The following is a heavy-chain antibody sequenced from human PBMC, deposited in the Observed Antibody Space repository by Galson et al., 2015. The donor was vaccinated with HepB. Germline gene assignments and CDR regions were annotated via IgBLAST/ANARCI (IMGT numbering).Heavy chain of an antibody. J-gene: IGHJ4*02. D-gene: IGHD5/OR15-5a*01. CDR2: ISSTSSYI. Sequence: SLRLSCAASGFTFSDYSMNWVRQAPEKGLEWVSSISSTSSYIYYADSVKGRFTISRDNAKNSLYLQMSSLRAEDTAVYYCARGPGLEFDYWGQGTLVTVSS. CDR3: ARGPGLEFDY. V-gene: IGHV3-21*01. CDR1: GFTFSDYS.